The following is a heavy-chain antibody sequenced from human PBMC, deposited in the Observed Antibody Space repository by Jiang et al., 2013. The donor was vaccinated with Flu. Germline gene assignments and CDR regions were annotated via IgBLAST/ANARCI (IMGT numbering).Heavy chain of an antibody. Sequence: ETLSLTCAVSGVSVNSSSYHWGWIRQPPGKGLEWVGTIHYSGSTYSNPSLKSRVTISVDTSKIQFSLKLTSVTAADSAVYYCASVDGGYKSALHFDYWGQGILVTVSS. V-gene: IGHV4-39*01. J-gene: IGHJ4*02. D-gene: IGHD5-18*01. CDR2: IHYSGST. CDR3: ASVDGGYKSALHFDY. CDR1: GVSVNSSSYH.